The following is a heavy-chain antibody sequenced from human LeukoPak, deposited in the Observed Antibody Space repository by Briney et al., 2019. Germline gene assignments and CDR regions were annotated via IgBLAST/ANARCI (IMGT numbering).Heavy chain of an antibody. CDR2: ISDSDGDT. CDR3: TRRTNLVNDY. Sequence: GGSLRLSCTASGFTFSSHAMSLVRQAPGKGLEWVSTISDSDGDTYYADSVKGRFTISRDNSKNTLYLQMNSLRAEDTAVYYCTRRTNLVNDYWGQGTLVTVSS. CDR1: GFTFSSHA. D-gene: IGHD6-6*01. J-gene: IGHJ4*02. V-gene: IGHV3-23*01.